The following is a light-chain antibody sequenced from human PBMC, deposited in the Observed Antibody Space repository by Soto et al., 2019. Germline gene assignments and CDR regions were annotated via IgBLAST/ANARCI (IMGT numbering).Light chain of an antibody. V-gene: IGKV3D-20*02. CDR2: GAS. CDR3: QQRSNWIT. CDR1: QSVSSSY. J-gene: IGKJ5*01. Sequence: EIVLTQSPGTLSLSPGEVATLSCRASQSVSSSYLAWYQQKPGQAPRLLIYGASSRATGIPDRFSGSGSGTDFTLTISSLEPEDFAVYYCQQRSNWITFGQGTRLEIK.